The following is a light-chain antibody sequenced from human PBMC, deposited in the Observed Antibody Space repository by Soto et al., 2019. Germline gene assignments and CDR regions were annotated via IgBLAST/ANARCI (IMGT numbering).Light chain of an antibody. J-gene: IGLJ2*01. Sequence: QSVLTQPRSLSGSPGQSVTSSCTGTSSDVGDYNYVSWYQQHPGKAPKFIIYEVSKRPSGVPDRFSGSKSGNTASLTLSGLQAEAEADYYCCSYSGTYNVVFGGGTKRTV. CDR3: CSYSGTYNVV. CDR1: SSDVGDYNY. V-gene: IGLV2-11*01. CDR2: EVS.